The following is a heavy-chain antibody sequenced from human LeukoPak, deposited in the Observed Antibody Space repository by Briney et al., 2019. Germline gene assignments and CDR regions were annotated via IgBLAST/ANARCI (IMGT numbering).Heavy chain of an antibody. J-gene: IGHJ6*02. Sequence: GGSLRLSCTTPELSVSTEYMTWVRQAPGKGLEWVSIIYSEGTTYYGDSVKGRFTISRDISKNTVYLQMNSLRVEDTAVYFCARDRFNGLDVWGQGTTVTVSS. V-gene: IGHV3-66*01. D-gene: IGHD3-3*01. CDR1: ELSVSTEY. CDR3: ARDRFNGLDV. CDR2: IYSEGTT.